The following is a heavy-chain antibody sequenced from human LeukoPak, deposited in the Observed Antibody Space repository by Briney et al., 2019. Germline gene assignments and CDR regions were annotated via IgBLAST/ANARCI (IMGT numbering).Heavy chain of an antibody. V-gene: IGHV3-23*01. D-gene: IGHD2-8*02. Sequence: SGGSLRLSCAASGFTFSSYAMTWVRQAPGKGLEWVSGISGSGGNTYYTDSVRGRFTISRDNSKSTLSLQMNSLRAEDTAIYYCATYRQVLLPFESWGQGTLVTVSS. CDR1: GFTFSSYA. J-gene: IGHJ4*02. CDR3: ATYRQVLLPFES. CDR2: ISGSGGNT.